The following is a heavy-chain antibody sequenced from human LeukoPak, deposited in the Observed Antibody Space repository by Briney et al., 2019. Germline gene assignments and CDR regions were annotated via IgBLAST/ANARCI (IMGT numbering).Heavy chain of an antibody. CDR2: IVVGSGNT. CDR3: ARDNSVRDEAWWFNP. V-gene: IGHV1-58*02. Sequence: GASVKVSCKASGFTFTSSAMQWVRQARGQRLEWIGWIVVGSGNTNYAQKFQGRVTLTRDMSTSTDYLELSSLRSEDTAVYYCARDNSVRDEAWWFNPWGQGTLVTVSS. J-gene: IGHJ5*02. D-gene: IGHD5-24*01. CDR1: GFTFTSSA.